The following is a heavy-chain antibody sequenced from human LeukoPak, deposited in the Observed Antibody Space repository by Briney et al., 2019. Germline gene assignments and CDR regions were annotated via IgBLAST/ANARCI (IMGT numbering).Heavy chain of an antibody. CDR3: ARATHSSSWYDTDY. V-gene: IGHV4-39*07. CDR1: GGSISSYY. D-gene: IGHD6-13*01. J-gene: IGHJ4*02. CDR2: IYYSGST. Sequence: PSETLSLTCTVSGGSISSYYWGWIRQPPGKGLEWIGSIYYSGSTYYNPSLKSRVTISVDTSKNQFSLKLSSVTAADTAVYYCARATHSSSWYDTDYWGQGTLVTVSS.